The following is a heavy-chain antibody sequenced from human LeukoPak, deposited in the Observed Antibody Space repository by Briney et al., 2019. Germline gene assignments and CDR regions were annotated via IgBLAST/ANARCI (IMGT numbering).Heavy chain of an antibody. CDR3: AKPRGNAYYFDY. D-gene: IGHD3-10*01. V-gene: IGHV3-23*01. J-gene: IGHJ4*02. CDR1: GFTFSSYA. Sequence: GGSLRLSCAASGFTFSSYAMSWVRQAPGKGLEWVSSISASGGSTNYADSVKGRFTISRDSSENTLYLQMNSLRAEDTAVYYCAKPRGNAYYFDYWGQGTLVTVSS. CDR2: ISASGGST.